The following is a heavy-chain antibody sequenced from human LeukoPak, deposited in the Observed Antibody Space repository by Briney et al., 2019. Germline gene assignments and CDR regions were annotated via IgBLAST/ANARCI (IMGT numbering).Heavy chain of an antibody. J-gene: IGHJ4*02. CDR2: ISWNSGSI. V-gene: IGHV3-9*01. CDR3: AKLPGYESSGYPYYFDY. D-gene: IGHD3-22*01. CDR1: GFTFDDYA. Sequence: GRSLRLSCAASGFTFDDYAMHWVRQAPGKGLEWVSGISWNSGSIVYVDSVKGRFTISRDNAKNSLYLQMNSLRAEDTALYYCAKLPGYESSGYPYYFDYWGQGTLVTVSS.